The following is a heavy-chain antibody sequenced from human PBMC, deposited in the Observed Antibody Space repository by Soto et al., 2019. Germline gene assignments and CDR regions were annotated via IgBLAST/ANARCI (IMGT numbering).Heavy chain of an antibody. CDR2: IYYSGST. D-gene: IGHD6-19*01. Sequence: QLQLQESGPGLVKPSETLSLTCTVSGGSISSSSYYWGWIRQPPGKGLEWIGSIYYSGSTYYNPSLKSRVTISVDTSKNQFSLKLSSVTAADTAVYYCARHLQTSGWNFFDYWGQGTLVTVSS. J-gene: IGHJ4*02. CDR1: GGSISSSSYY. CDR3: ARHLQTSGWNFFDY. V-gene: IGHV4-39*01.